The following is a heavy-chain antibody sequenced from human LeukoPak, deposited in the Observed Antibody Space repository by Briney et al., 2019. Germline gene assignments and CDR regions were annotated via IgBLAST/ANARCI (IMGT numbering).Heavy chain of an antibody. CDR1: GASINDYY. Sequence: SETLSLTCTVSGASINDYYWTWIRQPPGQGLEWIGNIFRRGSTNYNPSLKSRVTISVEPSKNQFSLRLSSVTAADTAVYYCARHTPNRGGDAFDIWGQGAMVTVSS. CDR3: ARHTPNRGGDAFDI. CDR2: IFRRGST. D-gene: IGHD7-27*01. J-gene: IGHJ3*02. V-gene: IGHV4-59*13.